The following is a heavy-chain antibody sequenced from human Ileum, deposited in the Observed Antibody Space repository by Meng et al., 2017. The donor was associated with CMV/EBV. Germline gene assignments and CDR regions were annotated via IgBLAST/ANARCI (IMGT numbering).Heavy chain of an antibody. J-gene: IGHJ4*02. Sequence: QVQLHQWGAGLLKPSETLSLTCAVYSGSFSDFFWGWICQPPGKGLEWIGESSRSGNTKYNPSLKSRVTISVDASKNQFSLNMRSVTAADTAVYYCARGRDFWWEMDYTGQGTLVTVSS. CDR3: ARGRDFWWEMDY. V-gene: IGHV4-34*01. CDR2: SSRSGNT. D-gene: IGHD1-26*01. CDR1: SGSFSDFF.